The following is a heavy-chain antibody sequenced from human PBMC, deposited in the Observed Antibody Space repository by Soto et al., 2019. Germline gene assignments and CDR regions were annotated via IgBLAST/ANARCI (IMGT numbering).Heavy chain of an antibody. Sequence: ASVKVSCKASGYTFTDYAMHWVRQAPGQRLEWMGWISTGNGNTKYSQKFQGRVTITRDTSATTAYMELSRLRSEDTAVYDCAKGAQMWTPDYWGQGTMVTVSS. CDR1: GYTFTDYA. CDR2: ISTGNGNT. J-gene: IGHJ4*02. V-gene: IGHV1-3*04. D-gene: IGHD2-21*01. CDR3: AKGAQMWTPDY.